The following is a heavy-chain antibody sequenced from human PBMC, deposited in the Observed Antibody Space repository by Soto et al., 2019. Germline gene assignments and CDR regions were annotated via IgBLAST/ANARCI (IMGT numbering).Heavy chain of an antibody. CDR1: GFTFVDYA. V-gene: IGHV3-9*01. CDR3: AKELGCSSTSCYFYAIDAFDI. D-gene: IGHD2-2*01. J-gene: IGHJ3*02. Sequence: EVQLVESGGGLVQPGRSLRLSCAASGFTFVDYAMHWVRQAPGKGLEWVSGISWNSGSIGYADSVKGRFTISRDNAKNSLYLQMNSLRAEDTALYYCAKELGCSSTSCYFYAIDAFDIWGQGTMVTVSS. CDR2: ISWNSGSI.